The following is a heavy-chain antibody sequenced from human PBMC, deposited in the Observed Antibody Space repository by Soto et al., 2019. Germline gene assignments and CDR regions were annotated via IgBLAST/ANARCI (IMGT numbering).Heavy chain of an antibody. CDR1: GFTVSSNY. CDR3: ARQLGRNTGFDN. J-gene: IGHJ4*02. Sequence: EVQLVESGGGLIQPGGSLRLSCAASGFTVSSNYMSWVRQAPGKGLEWVSVLYSGGSTYYADSVKGRFTISRDNSKNTLDLQVNILRAKEAAGYYCARQLGRNTGFDNWGEGTLVTVSS. CDR2: LYSGGST. D-gene: IGHD1-1*01. V-gene: IGHV3-53*01.